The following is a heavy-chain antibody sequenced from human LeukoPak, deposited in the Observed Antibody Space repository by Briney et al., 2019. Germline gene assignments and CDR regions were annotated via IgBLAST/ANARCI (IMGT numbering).Heavy chain of an antibody. Sequence: GASVKVSCKASGYTFTDYYIHWVRQAPGQGLEWMGWINVNRGGTEYAPKFQGRVTMTSDTSINTAYMELSRLTSDDSAVYYCARGRLIGVPSGTQPPHDYWGQGSRVTVSS. CDR2: INVNRGGT. V-gene: IGHV1-2*02. D-gene: IGHD2-2*01. CDR3: ARGRLIGVPSGTQPPHDY. CDR1: GYTFTDYY. J-gene: IGHJ4*02.